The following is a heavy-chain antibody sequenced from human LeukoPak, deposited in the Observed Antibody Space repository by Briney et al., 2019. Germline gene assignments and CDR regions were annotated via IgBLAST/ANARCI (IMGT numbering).Heavy chain of an antibody. CDR3: ARDSFFYDSSGYYEHFDY. Sequence: GASVKVSCKASGYTFTSYYMHWVRQAPGQGLEWMGIINPSGGSTSYAQKFQGRVTMTRDMSTSTVYMELSSLRSEDTAVYYCARDSFFYDSSGYYEHFDYWGQGTLVNVS. CDR1: GYTFTSYY. CDR2: INPSGGST. D-gene: IGHD3-22*01. V-gene: IGHV1-46*01. J-gene: IGHJ4*02.